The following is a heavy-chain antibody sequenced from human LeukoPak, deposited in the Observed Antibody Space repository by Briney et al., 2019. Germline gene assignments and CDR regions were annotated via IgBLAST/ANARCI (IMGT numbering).Heavy chain of an antibody. CDR3: ARLGPFYDSSGYGEYNWFDP. J-gene: IGHJ5*02. D-gene: IGHD3-22*01. CDR2: SIPIFGTA. Sequence: GASVKVSCKASGGTFSSYVISWARQAPGQGLEWMGGSIPIFGTATYAQKFQGRVTITADESTSTAYMELSSLRSEDTAVYYCARLGPFYDSSGYGEYNWFDPWGQGTLVTVSS. CDR1: GGTFSSYV. V-gene: IGHV1-69*13.